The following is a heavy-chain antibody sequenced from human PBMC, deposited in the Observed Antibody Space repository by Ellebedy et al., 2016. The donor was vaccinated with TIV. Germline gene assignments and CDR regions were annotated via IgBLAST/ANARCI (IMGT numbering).Heavy chain of an antibody. D-gene: IGHD3-16*01. CDR2: ISGSGDTT. J-gene: IGHJ6*02. CDR3: ARDHLTWHRRYYYYYGMDV. Sequence: GESLKISCAASGFTFSSYAMSWVRQAPGKGLEWVSAISGSGDTTYYADSVKGRFTISRDNSKNTLYLQMNSLRAEDTAVYYCARDHLTWHRRYYYYYGMDVWGQGTTVTVSS. V-gene: IGHV3-23*01. CDR1: GFTFSSYA.